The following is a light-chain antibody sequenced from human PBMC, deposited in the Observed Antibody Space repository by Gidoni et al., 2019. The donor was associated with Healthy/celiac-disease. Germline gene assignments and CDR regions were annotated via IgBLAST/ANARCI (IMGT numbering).Light chain of an antibody. J-gene: IGKJ4*01. CDR2: AAS. CDR1: QSISSY. CDR3: QQSYSTPLT. Sequence: DIQMTQSPSSLSASVGDRVTITCRASQSISSYLNCDQQKPGTAPKLLIYAASSLQSGVPSSFTGSGSGTAFTLTISSLQPEDFAPSSCQQSYSTPLTFGGGTKVEIK. V-gene: IGKV1-39*01.